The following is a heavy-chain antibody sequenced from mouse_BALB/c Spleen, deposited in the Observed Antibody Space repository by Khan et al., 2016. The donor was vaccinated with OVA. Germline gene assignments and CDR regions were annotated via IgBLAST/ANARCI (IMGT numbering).Heavy chain of an antibody. V-gene: IGHV2-9*02. CDR3: ARLEDL. J-gene: IGHJ2*01. CDR2: IWAGGST. Sequence: QVQLKESGPGLVAPSQSLSITCTASGFSLTSYGVHWVRQTPGKGLEWLGVIWAGGSTNYNSALMSRLSISKDNYKSQASLKMNSLQTDDTAMYYCARLEDLWGQGTTLTVSA. CDR1: GFSLTSYG.